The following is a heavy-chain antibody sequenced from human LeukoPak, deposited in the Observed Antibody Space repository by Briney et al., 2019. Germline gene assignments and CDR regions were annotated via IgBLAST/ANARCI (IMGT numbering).Heavy chain of an antibody. CDR3: ASRIAVAGADAFDI. D-gene: IGHD6-19*01. J-gene: IGHJ3*02. CDR2: INHSGST. Sequence: SETLSLTCAVYGGSFSGYYWSWIRQPPGKGLEWIGEINHSGSTYYNPSLKSRVTISVDTSKNQFSLKLSSVTAADTAVYYCASRIAVAGADAFDIWGQETMVTVSS. CDR1: GGSFSGYY. V-gene: IGHV4-34*01.